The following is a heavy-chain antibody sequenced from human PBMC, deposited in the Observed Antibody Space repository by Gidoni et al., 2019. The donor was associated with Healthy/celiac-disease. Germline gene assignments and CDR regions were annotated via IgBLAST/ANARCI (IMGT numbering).Heavy chain of an antibody. D-gene: IGHD2-15*01. V-gene: IGHV3-9*01. CDR1: GFTFYEYA. CDR3: AKGIRSYYYYGMDV. CDR2: ISWNGGSI. Sequence: EVQLVESGGGFVQPGRSLRLSCAASGFTFYEYASHWVRQAPGKGLDGVSGISWNGGSIGYADSVKGRFPISRDNAKNSLYLQMNSLRAEDTALYYCAKGIRSYYYYGMDVWGQGTTVTVSS. J-gene: IGHJ6*02.